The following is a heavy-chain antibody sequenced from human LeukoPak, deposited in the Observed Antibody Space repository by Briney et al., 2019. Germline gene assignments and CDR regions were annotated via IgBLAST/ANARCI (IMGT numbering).Heavy chain of an antibody. V-gene: IGHV1-24*01. CDR1: GCTLTELS. CDR3: ATEQGHSSGWYPYYYGMDV. Sequence: ASVKVSCKVSGCTLTELSMHWVRQAPGKGLEWMGGFDPEDGETIYAQKFQGRVTMTEDTSTDTAYMELSSLRSEDTAVYYCATEQGHSSGWYPYYYGMDVWGQGTTVTVSS. D-gene: IGHD6-19*01. J-gene: IGHJ6*02. CDR2: FDPEDGET.